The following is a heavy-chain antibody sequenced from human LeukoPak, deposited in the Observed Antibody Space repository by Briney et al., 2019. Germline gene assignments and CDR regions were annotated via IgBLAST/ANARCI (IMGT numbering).Heavy chain of an antibody. J-gene: IGHJ4*02. CDR1: GGSFSGYY. Sequence: PSETLSLTCAVYGGSFSGYYWSWIRQPPGKALEWIGSVHHRGRTFYNPSLKSRLTISLETSKNHFSLKLTSVTSADTAVYYCARLANYVPVYWGQGTLVIVSS. CDR3: ARLANYVPVY. CDR2: VHHRGRT. D-gene: IGHD1-7*01. V-gene: IGHV4-34*01.